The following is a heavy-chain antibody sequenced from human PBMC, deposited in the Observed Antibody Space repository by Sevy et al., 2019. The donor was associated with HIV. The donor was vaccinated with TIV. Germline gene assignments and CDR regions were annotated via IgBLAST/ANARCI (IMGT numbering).Heavy chain of an antibody. CDR2: ISSRTSTI. CDR3: ARSYCSSTSCYYYYGMDV. J-gene: IGHJ6*02. D-gene: IGHD2-2*01. CDR1: GFTFSSYS. V-gene: IGHV3-48*01. Sequence: GGSLRLSCAASGFTFSSYSMNWVRQAPGKGLEWVSYISSRTSTIFYADSVKGRFTISRDNAKNSLYLQMNSLRAEDTAVYYCARSYCSSTSCYYYYGMDVWGQGTTATVSS.